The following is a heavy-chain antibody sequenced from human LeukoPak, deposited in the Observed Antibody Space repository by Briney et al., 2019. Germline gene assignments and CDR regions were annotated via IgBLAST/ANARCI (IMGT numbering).Heavy chain of an antibody. CDR2: MNPNSGNT. D-gene: IGHD1-14*01. CDR1: GYTFTSYD. Sequence: ASVKVSCKASGYTFTSYDINWVRPATGQGLEWMGWMNPNSGNTGYAQKFQGRVTMTRNTSISTAYMELSSLRSEDTAVYYCARAPGTHEGADYWGQGTLVTVSS. J-gene: IGHJ4*02. V-gene: IGHV1-8*01. CDR3: ARAPGTHEGADY.